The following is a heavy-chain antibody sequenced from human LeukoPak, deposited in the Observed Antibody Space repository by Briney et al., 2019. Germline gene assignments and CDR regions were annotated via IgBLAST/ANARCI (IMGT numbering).Heavy chain of an antibody. D-gene: IGHD3-10*01. CDR1: GFTFSSYA. V-gene: IGHV3-23*01. Sequence: PGGSLRLSCAASGFTFSSYAMSWVRQAPGKGLEWVSAISGSGGSTYYADSVRGRFTISRDNSKNTLYLQMSSLRAEDTAVYYCAKSGWGITSYYFDYWGQGTLVTVSS. J-gene: IGHJ4*02. CDR2: ISGSGGST. CDR3: AKSGWGITSYYFDY.